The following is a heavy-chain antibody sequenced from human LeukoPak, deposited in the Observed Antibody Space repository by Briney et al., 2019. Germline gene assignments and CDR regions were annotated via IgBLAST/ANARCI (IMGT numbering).Heavy chain of an antibody. Sequence: GGSLRLSCAASGFTFSDYYMSWIRQAPGKGLEWVSYISSSGSTIYYADSVKGRFTISRDNSKNTLYLQMNSLRAEDTAVYYCAKAPYDSSGYYYFWFDPWGQGTLVTVSS. CDR1: GFTFSDYY. D-gene: IGHD3-22*01. CDR3: AKAPYDSSGYYYFWFDP. J-gene: IGHJ5*02. CDR2: ISSSGSTI. V-gene: IGHV3-11*01.